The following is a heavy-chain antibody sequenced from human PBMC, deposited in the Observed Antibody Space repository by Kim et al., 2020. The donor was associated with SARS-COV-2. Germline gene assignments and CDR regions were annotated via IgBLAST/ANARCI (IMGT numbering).Heavy chain of an antibody. CDR3: ARDENDRSGYYYPSYYYYG. Sequence: SVKVSCMASGDTFSTYAISWVRQAPGQGLEWMGRILPMFGIANYAPKFQVRVSITADKITNTAYMELSSLTSEDTAVYYCARDENDRSGYYYPSYYYYG. CDR2: ILPMFGIA. D-gene: IGHD3-22*01. CDR1: GDTFSTYA. J-gene: IGHJ6*01. V-gene: IGHV1-69*04.